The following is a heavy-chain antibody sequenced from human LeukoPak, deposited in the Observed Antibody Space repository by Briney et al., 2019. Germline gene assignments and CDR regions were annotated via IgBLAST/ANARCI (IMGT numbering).Heavy chain of an antibody. CDR2: INQDGGEE. J-gene: IGHJ4*02. CDR3: AELDSSSPRN. Sequence: GGSLRLSCAASGFTFSRYWMTWVRQAPGKGLEWVANINQDGGEEYYVDSVKGRFTISRDNAKNSLFLQVNGLRAEDTAVYYCAELDSSSPRNWGQGTLVTVSS. D-gene: IGHD6-13*01. CDR1: GFTFSRYW. V-gene: IGHV3-7*02.